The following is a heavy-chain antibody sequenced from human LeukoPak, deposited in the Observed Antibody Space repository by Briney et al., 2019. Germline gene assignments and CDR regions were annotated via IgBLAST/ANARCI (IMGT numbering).Heavy chain of an antibody. Sequence: SETLCLTCTVSGGSISSYYWSWIRQPPGKGLEGIGYIYYSGSTNYNPSLKSRVTISVDTSKNQFSLKLSSVTAADTAVYYCAREECSSTSCYFDYWGQGTLVTVSS. CDR1: GGSISSYY. D-gene: IGHD2-2*01. J-gene: IGHJ4*02. V-gene: IGHV4-59*01. CDR2: IYYSGST. CDR3: AREECSSTSCYFDY.